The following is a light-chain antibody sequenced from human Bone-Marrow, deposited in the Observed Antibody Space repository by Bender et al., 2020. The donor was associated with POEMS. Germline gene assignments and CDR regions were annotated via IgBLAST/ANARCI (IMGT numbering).Light chain of an antibody. V-gene: IGLV2-14*01. Sequence: QSALTQPAAVSGSPGQSITISCTGTSSDVGRYNFVSWYQQHPGKAPKLMIYDVTKRPSGASVRFSGSKSGNTASLTISGLQAEDEADYYCSSFTTTSSVVFGGGTKLTVL. CDR2: DVT. J-gene: IGLJ2*01. CDR3: SSFTTTSSVV. CDR1: SSDVGRYNF.